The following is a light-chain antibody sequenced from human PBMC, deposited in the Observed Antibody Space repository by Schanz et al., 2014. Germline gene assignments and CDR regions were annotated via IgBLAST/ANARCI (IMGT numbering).Light chain of an antibody. CDR1: SNDVGTYNF. CDR2: DVA. Sequence: QSALTQPASVSGSPGQSITLSCTGTSNDVGTYNFVSWYQHHPGRAPKLILYDVASRPSGVSNRFSGSKSGNTASLTISGVQAEDEADYYCSSYGGSNFVVFGGGTKLTVL. V-gene: IGLV2-14*03. J-gene: IGLJ2*01. CDR3: SSYGGSNFVV.